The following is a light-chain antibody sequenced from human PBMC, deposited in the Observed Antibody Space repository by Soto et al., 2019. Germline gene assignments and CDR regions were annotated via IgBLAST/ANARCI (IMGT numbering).Light chain of an antibody. CDR3: QQYGSSPVT. J-gene: IGKJ3*01. CDR1: QSVSSSY. V-gene: IGKV3-20*01. CDR2: GAS. Sequence: EIVLTQSPCTLSLSPVERATLSCRASQSVSSSYLAWYQQKPGQAPRLLIYGASSRATGIPDRFSGSGSGTDFTLTISRLEPEDFAVYYCQQYGSSPVTFGPGTKVDIK.